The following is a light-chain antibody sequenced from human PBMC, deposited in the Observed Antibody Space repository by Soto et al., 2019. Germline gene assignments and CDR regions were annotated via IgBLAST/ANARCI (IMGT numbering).Light chain of an antibody. V-gene: IGLV1-44*01. CDR3: AAWDDSLNGDVV. CDR2: SNK. CDR1: SSNIGSNT. Sequence: QPVLTQPPSASGTPGQRVTISCSGSSSNIGSNTVNWYQQLPGTAPKLLIYSNKQRPSGVPERFSGSKSGTSASLAISGLQSEDEADYYCAAWDDSLNGDVVFGGGTKLTVL. J-gene: IGLJ2*01.